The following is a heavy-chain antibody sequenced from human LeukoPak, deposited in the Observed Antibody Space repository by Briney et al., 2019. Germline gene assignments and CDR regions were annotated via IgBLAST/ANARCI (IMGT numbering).Heavy chain of an antibody. J-gene: IGHJ4*02. V-gene: IGHV3-43D*03. D-gene: IGHD1-1*01. Sequence: GGSLRLSCAASGFTFDDYAMHWVRQAPGKGLEWVSLISWDGGSTYYADSVKGRFTISRDNSKNSLYLQMNSLRAEDTALYYCAKTPPKTTQQLPDYWGQGTLVTVSS. CDR3: AKTPPKTTQQLPDY. CDR2: ISWDGGST. CDR1: GFTFDDYA.